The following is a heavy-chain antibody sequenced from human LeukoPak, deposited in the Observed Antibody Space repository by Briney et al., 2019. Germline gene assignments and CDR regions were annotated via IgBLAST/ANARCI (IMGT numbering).Heavy chain of an antibody. CDR2: ISSSSSTI. CDR3: ARRKSGSYYFYDAFDI. Sequence: PGGSLRLSCAASGFTFSSYSMNWVRQAPGKGLEWVSYISSSSSTIYYADSVEGRFTISRDNAKNSLYLQMNSLRAEDTAVYYCARRKSGSYYFYDAFDIWGQGTMVTVSS. V-gene: IGHV3-48*01. CDR1: GFTFSSYS. D-gene: IGHD1-26*01. J-gene: IGHJ3*02.